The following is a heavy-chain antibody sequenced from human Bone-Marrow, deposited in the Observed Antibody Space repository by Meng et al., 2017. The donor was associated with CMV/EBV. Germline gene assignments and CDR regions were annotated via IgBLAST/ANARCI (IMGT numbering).Heavy chain of an antibody. V-gene: IGHV1-69*04. D-gene: IGHD4-23*01. CDR3: AREDYGGNPPGR. Sequence: SVKVSCKASGYIFTDYYVHWVRQAPGQGLEWMGRIIPILGIANYAQKFQGRVTITADKSTSTAYMELSSLRSEDTAVYYCAREDYGGNPPGRWGQGTLVTVSS. CDR2: IIPILGIA. CDR1: GYIFTDYY. J-gene: IGHJ4*02.